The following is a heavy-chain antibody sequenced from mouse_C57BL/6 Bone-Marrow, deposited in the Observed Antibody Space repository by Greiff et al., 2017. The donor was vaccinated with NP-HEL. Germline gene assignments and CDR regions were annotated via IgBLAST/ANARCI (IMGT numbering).Heavy chain of an antibody. CDR1: GYTFTDYY. J-gene: IGHJ3*01. D-gene: IGHD1-1*01. V-gene: IGHV1-19*01. Sequence: VQLQQSGPVLVKPGASVKMSCKASGYTFTDYYMNWVKQSHGKSLEWIGVINPYNGGTSYNQKFKGKATLTVDKSSSTAYMELNSLTSEDSAVYYCARSGYYGSSRGFAYWGQGTLVTVSA. CDR2: INPYNGGT. CDR3: ARSGYYGSSRGFAY.